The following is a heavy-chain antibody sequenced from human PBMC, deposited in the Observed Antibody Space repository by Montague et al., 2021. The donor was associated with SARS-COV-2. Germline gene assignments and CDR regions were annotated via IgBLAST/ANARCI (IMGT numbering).Heavy chain of an antibody. D-gene: IGHD1-26*01. V-gene: IGHV6-1*01. Sequence: CAISGDSVSSNTAGWNWIRQSPSRGLERLERTQYRSKWLNDYALFVKSRITITPDTSKNQLSLHLNSVTPEDTAVYYCARGRSGSYFRYYDYWGQGTLVTVSS. CDR1: GDSVSSNTAG. J-gene: IGHJ4*02. CDR2: TQYRSKWLN. CDR3: ARGRSGSYFRYYDY.